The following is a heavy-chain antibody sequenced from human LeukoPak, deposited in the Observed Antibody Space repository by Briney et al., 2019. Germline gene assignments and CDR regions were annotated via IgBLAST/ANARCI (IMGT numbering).Heavy chain of an antibody. J-gene: IGHJ4*02. CDR1: GYTFTGYY. Sequence: ASVKVSCKASGYTFTGYYMHWVRQAPGQGLEWMGWINPNSGGTNYAQKFQGRVTMTRDTSISTAYMELSRLRSDDTAVYYCARVYYYDSSGYSHALFDYWGQGTLVTVSS. D-gene: IGHD3-22*01. CDR3: ARVYYYDSSGYSHALFDY. V-gene: IGHV1-2*02. CDR2: INPNSGGT.